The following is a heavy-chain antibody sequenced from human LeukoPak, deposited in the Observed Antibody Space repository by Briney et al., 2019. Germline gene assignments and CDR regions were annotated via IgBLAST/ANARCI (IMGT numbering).Heavy chain of an antibody. J-gene: IGHJ5*02. D-gene: IGHD6-19*01. CDR1: GGSISSSSYY. CDR2: IYYSGST. Sequence: SETLSLTCTVSGGSISSSSYYWGWIRQPPGKGLEWIGSIYYSGSTYYNPSLKSRVTISVDTSKNQFSLKLSSVTAADTAVYYCARVGIAVAGTANWFDPWSQGTLVTVSS. CDR3: ARVGIAVAGTANWFDP. V-gene: IGHV4-39*07.